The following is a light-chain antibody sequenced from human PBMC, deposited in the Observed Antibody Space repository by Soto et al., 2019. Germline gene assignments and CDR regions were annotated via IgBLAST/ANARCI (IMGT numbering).Light chain of an antibody. CDR2: DAS. V-gene: IGKV1-5*01. Sequence: DIQMTQSPATLSASVGDRVTITCRASQSVRSWLAWYQQKPGKAPKLLIYDASSLESGVPSRFSGSGSGTRGTLTISSLQPEDFATYYCQQVKSYPRTFGGGTKVDI. J-gene: IGKJ4*01. CDR3: QQVKSYPRT. CDR1: QSVRSW.